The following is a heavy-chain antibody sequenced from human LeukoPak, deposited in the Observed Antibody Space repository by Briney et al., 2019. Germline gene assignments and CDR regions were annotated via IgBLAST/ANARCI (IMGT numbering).Heavy chain of an antibody. CDR2: IYYSGNT. Sequence: PSETLSLTCTVSGFSISSTSYYWGWIRQPPGKGLEWIGSIYYSGNTYYNPSLKSRVTISVDTSKNQFSLKLSSVTAADTAVYYCAKYGSTAIITGAGHFDYWGQGTLVTVSS. V-gene: IGHV4-39*07. J-gene: IGHJ4*02. CDR3: AKYGSTAIITGAGHFDY. CDR1: GFSISSTSYY. D-gene: IGHD5-24*01.